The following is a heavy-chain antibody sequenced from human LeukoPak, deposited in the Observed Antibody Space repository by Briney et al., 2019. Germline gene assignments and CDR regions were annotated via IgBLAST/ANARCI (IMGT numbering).Heavy chain of an antibody. CDR1: GDTFSSYT. J-gene: IGHJ4*02. D-gene: IGHD3-3*02. CDR2: IIPIHGKA. CDR3: ARDVQTLTLLD. V-gene: IGHV1-69*08. Sequence: ASVKVSCKASGDTFSSYTISCVRQAPGQGLEWMGKIIPIHGKANYAQKFQGRVTMTADKSTSTAYMELSSLRSEDTAVYYCARDVQTLTLLDWGQGTLVTVSS.